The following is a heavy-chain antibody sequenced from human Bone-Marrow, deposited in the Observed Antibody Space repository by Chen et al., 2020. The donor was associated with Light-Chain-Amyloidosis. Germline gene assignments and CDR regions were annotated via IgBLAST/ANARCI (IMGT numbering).Heavy chain of an antibody. CDR3: AKDMAVITSSLDY. D-gene: IGHD3-22*01. CDR2: IRGSGGST. J-gene: IGHJ4*02. Sequence: EVQLLESGGGLVQPGGSLRLSCAASGFTFSSYAMSWVRQAPGKGLEWVSAIRGSGGSTYYADSVKGRFTISRDNSKNTLYLQMNSLRAEDTAVYYCAKDMAVITSSLDYWGQGTLVTVSS. CDR1: GFTFSSYA. V-gene: IGHV3-23*01.